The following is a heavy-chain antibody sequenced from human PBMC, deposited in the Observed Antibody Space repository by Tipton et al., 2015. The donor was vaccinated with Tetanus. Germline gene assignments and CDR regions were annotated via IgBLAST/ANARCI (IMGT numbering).Heavy chain of an antibody. CDR3: ATLNAGGY. J-gene: IGHJ4*02. V-gene: IGHV3-21*05. CDR2: ISSSSSDV. CDR1: GFIFSTHS. D-gene: IGHD1-14*01. Sequence: GSLRLSCAASGFIFSTHSINWVRQAPGKGLEWLSYISSSSSDVYYADSVKGRFSISRDNAKNSVFLQMHSLRAEDTAVYYCATLNAGGYWGQGTLVTVSS.